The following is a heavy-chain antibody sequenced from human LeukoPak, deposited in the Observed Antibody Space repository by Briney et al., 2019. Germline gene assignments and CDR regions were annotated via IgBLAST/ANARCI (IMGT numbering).Heavy chain of an antibody. Sequence: ASVKVSCKASGSTFSSHAINWVRQAPGQGLEWMGGIIPISSTTKYAQKFQGRVTITADESTSTAFMELSSLRSDDTAVYYCARPRTYYDSWSGYPPFDYWGQGTLVTVSS. V-gene: IGHV1-69*13. D-gene: IGHD3-3*01. CDR1: GSTFSSHA. CDR2: IIPISSTT. J-gene: IGHJ4*02. CDR3: ARPRTYYDSWSGYPPFDY.